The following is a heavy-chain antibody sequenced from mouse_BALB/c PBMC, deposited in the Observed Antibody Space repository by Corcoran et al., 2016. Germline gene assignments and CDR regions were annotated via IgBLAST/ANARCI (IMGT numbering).Heavy chain of an antibody. V-gene: IGHV3-6*02. J-gene: IGHJ4*01. Sequence: DVQLQESGPGLVKPSQSLSLTCSVTGYSITSGYYWNWIRQFPGNKLEWMGYISYDGSNNYNPSLKNRISITRDTSKNQFFLKLNSVTTEDTATYYCARRPNWDDYAMDYWGQGTSVTVSS. CDR2: ISYDGSN. CDR3: ARRPNWDDYAMDY. CDR1: GYSITSGYY. D-gene: IGHD4-1*01.